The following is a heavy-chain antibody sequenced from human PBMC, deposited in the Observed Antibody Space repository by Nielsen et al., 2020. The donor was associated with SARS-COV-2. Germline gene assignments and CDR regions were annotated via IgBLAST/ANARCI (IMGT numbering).Heavy chain of an antibody. D-gene: IGHD3-3*01. J-gene: IGHJ6*02. V-gene: IGHV3-48*03. Sequence: WIPQTPGKGLEWVSYISSSGSTIYYADSVKGRFTISRDNAKNSLYLQMNSLRAEDTAVYYCARGQGLEGLQYYYYGMDVWGQGTTVTVSS. CDR2: ISSSGSTI. CDR3: ARGQGLEGLQYYYYGMDV.